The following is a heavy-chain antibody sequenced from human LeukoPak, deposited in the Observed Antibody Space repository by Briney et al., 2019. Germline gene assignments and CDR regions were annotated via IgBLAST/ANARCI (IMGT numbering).Heavy chain of an antibody. V-gene: IGHV3-15*01. J-gene: IGHJ4*02. CDR3: TTDRSGQTYYYDSSGYRNFDY. Sequence: GGSLRLSCAASGFTFSNAWMSWVRQAPGKGLEWVGRIKSKTDGGTTDYAAPVKGRFTISRDDSKNTLYLQMNSLKTEDTAVYYCTTDRSGQTYYYDSSGYRNFDYWGQGTLVTVSS. CDR1: GFTFSNAW. CDR2: IKSKTDGGTT. D-gene: IGHD3-22*01.